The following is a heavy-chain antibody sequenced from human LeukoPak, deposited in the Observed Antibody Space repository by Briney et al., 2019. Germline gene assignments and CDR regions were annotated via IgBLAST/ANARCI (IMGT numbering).Heavy chain of an antibody. D-gene: IGHD3-16*01. Sequence: PGGSLRLSCAASGFTFDDYGMSWVRQAPGKGLEWVSGINWNGGSTAYADSVKGRLTISRANAKNSLHLQMNSRRPEDTPLYYCARGPRFSRSFDYWGQGTLVTVSS. CDR2: INWNGGST. V-gene: IGHV3-20*04. CDR1: GFTFDDYG. CDR3: ARGPRFSRSFDY. J-gene: IGHJ4*02.